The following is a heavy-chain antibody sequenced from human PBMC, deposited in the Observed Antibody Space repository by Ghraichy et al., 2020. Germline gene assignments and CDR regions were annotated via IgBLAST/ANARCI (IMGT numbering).Heavy chain of an antibody. CDR3: ARDARYSSSLDY. D-gene: IGHD6-13*01. CDR2: IYYSGST. CDR1: GGSVSSGSYY. J-gene: IGHJ4*02. V-gene: IGHV4-61*01. Sequence: SETPSLTCTVSGGSVSSGSYYWSWIRQPPGKGLEWIGYIYYSGSTNYNPSLKSRVTISVDTSKNQFSLKLSSVTAADTAVYYCARDARYSSSLDYWGQGTLVTVSS.